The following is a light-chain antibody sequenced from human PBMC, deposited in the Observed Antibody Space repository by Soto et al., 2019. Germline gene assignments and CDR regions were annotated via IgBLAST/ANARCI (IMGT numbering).Light chain of an antibody. CDR1: QGISTW. J-gene: IGKJ1*01. Sequence: EIQMTQSPSSVSASVGDRVTITCRASQGISTWLAWYQQKAGKAPKLLIYAASRLQSGVPSRFSGSGSGTDFTLTISSLQPEDFATYYCQQSFNTPRTFGQGTKVDI. CDR3: QQSFNTPRT. V-gene: IGKV1-12*01. CDR2: AAS.